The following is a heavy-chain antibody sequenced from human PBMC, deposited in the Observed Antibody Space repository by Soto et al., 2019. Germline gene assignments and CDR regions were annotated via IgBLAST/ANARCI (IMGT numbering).Heavy chain of an antibody. Sequence: SETLSLTCAVSGDSVSSSRSFWSWIRQPPGKGLEWIGYIHYSGSTNYNPSLKSRVTISEDTSKNQFSLKLSSVTAADTAVYYCASGPVYDSSGSQFDYWGQGTLVTVSS. CDR1: GDSVSSSRSF. J-gene: IGHJ4*02. CDR3: ASGPVYDSSGSQFDY. D-gene: IGHD3-22*01. CDR2: IHYSGST. V-gene: IGHV4-61*01.